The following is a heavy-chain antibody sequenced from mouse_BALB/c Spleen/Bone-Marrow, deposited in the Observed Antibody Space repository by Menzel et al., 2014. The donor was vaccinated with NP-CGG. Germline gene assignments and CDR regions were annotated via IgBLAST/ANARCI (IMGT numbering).Heavy chain of an antibody. CDR1: GFTFSSYT. J-gene: IGHJ4*01. CDR3: TRDLYDGYSYYAIGY. CDR2: ISSVGIYT. Sequence: EAHLVESGGGLVKPGGSLKLSCAASGFTFSSYTMSWVRQTPEKSLEWVATISSVGIYTYYPDSVKGRFTISRDKVRNSLFLQMRSLKSEDTAMYYCTRDLYDGYSYYAIGYWGLGASVTVSS. D-gene: IGHD2-3*01. V-gene: IGHV5-6-4*01.